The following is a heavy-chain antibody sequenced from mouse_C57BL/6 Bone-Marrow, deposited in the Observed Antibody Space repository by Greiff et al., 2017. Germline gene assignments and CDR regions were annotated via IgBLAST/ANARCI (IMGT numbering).Heavy chain of an antibody. Sequence: EVQLVESGGGLVKPGGSLKLSCAASGFTFSSYAMSWVRQTPEKRLEWVATISDGGSYTYYPDQLKGRFTFSRDNSKNNLYLQMSHLKSEDTAMYYCARDDVSFDYWGQGTTLTVSS. J-gene: IGHJ2*01. CDR1: GFTFSSYA. D-gene: IGHD2-3*01. V-gene: IGHV5-4*01. CDR2: ISDGGSYT. CDR3: ARDDVSFDY.